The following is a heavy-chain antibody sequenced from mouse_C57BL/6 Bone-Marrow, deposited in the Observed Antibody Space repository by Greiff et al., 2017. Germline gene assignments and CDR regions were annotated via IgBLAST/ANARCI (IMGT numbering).Heavy chain of an antibody. CDR2: IYPGDGDT. CDR1: GYAFSSSW. Sequence: QVQLKQSGPELVKPGASVKISCKASGYAFSSSWMNWVKQRPGQGLEWIGRIYPGDGDTNYNGKFKGKATLTADKSSSTAYMQLSSLTSEDSAVYFCARARIPYAMDDWGQGTSVTVSS. V-gene: IGHV1-82*01. J-gene: IGHJ4*01. CDR3: ARARIPYAMDD.